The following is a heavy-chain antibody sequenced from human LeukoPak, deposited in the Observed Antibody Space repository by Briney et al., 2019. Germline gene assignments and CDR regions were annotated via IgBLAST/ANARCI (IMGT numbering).Heavy chain of an antibody. D-gene: IGHD3-10*01. CDR3: ARDRKGIIRYYFDY. Sequence: GGSLRLSCAASGFTFSSYAMHWVRQAPGKGLEWAAVISYDGSNKYYADSVKGRFTISRDNSKNTLYLQMNSLRAEDTAVYYCARDRKGIIRYYFDYWGQGTLVTVSS. V-gene: IGHV3-30-3*01. CDR2: ISYDGSNK. J-gene: IGHJ4*02. CDR1: GFTFSSYA.